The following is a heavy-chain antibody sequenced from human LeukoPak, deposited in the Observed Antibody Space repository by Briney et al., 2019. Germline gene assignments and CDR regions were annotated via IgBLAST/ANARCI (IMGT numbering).Heavy chain of an antibody. J-gene: IGHJ3*02. D-gene: IGHD6-19*01. CDR1: GGSISSYY. CDR2: IYYTGST. CDR3: ARCAGWYCAFDI. Sequence: SETLSLTCTVSGGSISSYYWSWIRQPPGKGLEWIGYIYYTGSTNYSPSLRSRVTISVDTSRNQFSLRLSSVTAADTAVYYCARCAGWYCAFDIWGQGTIVTVSS. V-gene: IGHV4-59*01.